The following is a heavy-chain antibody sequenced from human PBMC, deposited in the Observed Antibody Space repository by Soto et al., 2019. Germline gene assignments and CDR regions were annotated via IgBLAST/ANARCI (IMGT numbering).Heavy chain of an antibody. V-gene: IGHV4-39*01. J-gene: IGHJ5*02. CDR2: IYYSGST. D-gene: IGHD3-10*01. CDR1: GGSISSSSYY. Sequence: SETLSLTCTVSGGSISSSSYYWGWIRQPPGKGLEWIGSIYYSGSTYYNPSLKSRVTISVDTSKNQFSLKLSSVTAADTAVYYCATYYGSGSHWSWFDPWGQGTLVTVSS. CDR3: ATYYGSGSHWSWFDP.